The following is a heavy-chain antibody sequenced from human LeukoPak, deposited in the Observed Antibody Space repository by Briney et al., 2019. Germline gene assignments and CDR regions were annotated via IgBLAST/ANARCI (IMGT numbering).Heavy chain of an antibody. CDR3: ARGPSYCGGDCYYYFDY. Sequence: PGGSLRLSCAASGFTFRSYWMSWVRQAPGKGLEWVANIKEDGSEKDYVDSVKGRLTISRDNAKSSLYLHMNSLRAEDTAVYYCARGPSYCGGDCYYYFDYWGQGTLVTVSS. J-gene: IGHJ4*02. D-gene: IGHD2-21*01. CDR2: IKEDGSEK. V-gene: IGHV3-7*01. CDR1: GFTFRSYW.